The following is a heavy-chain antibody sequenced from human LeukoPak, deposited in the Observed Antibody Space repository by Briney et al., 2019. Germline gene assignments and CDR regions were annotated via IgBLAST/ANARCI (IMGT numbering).Heavy chain of an antibody. J-gene: IGHJ6*03. D-gene: IGHD2-15*01. V-gene: IGHV4-59*01. CDR2: VYYSGST. Sequence: SETLSLTCTVSGGSISSYYWSWIRQPPGKGLEWIGYVYYSGSTNYNPSLKSRVTISVDTSKNQFSLKLSSVTAADTAVYYCARGPQWYAAGYYMDVWGKGTTVTVSS. CDR3: ARGPQWYAAGYYMDV. CDR1: GGSISSYY.